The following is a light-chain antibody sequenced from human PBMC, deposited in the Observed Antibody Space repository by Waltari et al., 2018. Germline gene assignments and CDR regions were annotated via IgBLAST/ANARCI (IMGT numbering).Light chain of an antibody. CDR1: QSLLHSNGNTY. CDR2: LSY. Sequence: DIMVTQSPLSLPVTPGEPASIPCRSSQSLLHSNGNTYLEWYLQKPGQSPQLLISLSYIRAPGVPDRFSGSGSGTDFTLKISRVEAEDVGVYYCMQTLEAPLTFGGGTKVEIK. V-gene: IGKV2-28*01. CDR3: MQTLEAPLT. J-gene: IGKJ4*01.